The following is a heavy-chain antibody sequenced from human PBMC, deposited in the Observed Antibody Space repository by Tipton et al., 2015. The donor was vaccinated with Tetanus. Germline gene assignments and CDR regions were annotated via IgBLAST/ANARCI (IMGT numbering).Heavy chain of an antibody. D-gene: IGHD2-15*01. CDR3: AKEFQRARIRFFDS. CDR1: GFRFSYSG. CDR2: IPFDGRNE. Sequence: SLRLSCAASGFRFSYSGMHWVRQAPGEGLEWVAVIPFDGRNERYADSVKGRFIISRDNSKNTLYLQMNSLRPEDTAVYYCAKEFQRARIRFFDSWGQGSQVTAPS. V-gene: IGHV3-30*18. J-gene: IGHJ4*02.